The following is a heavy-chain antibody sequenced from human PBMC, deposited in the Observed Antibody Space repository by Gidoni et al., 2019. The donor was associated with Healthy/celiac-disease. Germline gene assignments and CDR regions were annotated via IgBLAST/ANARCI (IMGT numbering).Heavy chain of an antibody. Sequence: EVQLLESGGGWGQPGGPLRLSCAASGFTFSSYAMSWGRRAPGKGLAGVAAIGGGGGSTYSGNSVKGRFPISRDNSKNPLYLQITSLGAEATALYYSAKAFVLGRYGDYVEGAEYWGQGTLVTVSS. D-gene: IGHD4-17*01. CDR2: IGGGGGST. J-gene: IGHJ4*02. CDR3: AKAFVLGRYGDYVEGAEY. CDR1: GFTFSSYA. V-gene: IGHV3-23*01.